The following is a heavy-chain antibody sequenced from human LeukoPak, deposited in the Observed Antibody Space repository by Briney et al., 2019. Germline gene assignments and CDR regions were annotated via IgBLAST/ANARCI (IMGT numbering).Heavy chain of an antibody. D-gene: IGHD4-17*01. V-gene: IGHV3-30*02. CDR2: IRYDGSNK. CDR3: AKDFSAIYGDSDY. CDR1: GFTFSSYG. J-gene: IGHJ4*02. Sequence: GGTLRLSCAASGFTFSSYGMHWVRQAPGKGLEWVAFIRYDGSNKYYADSVKGRFTISRDNSKNTLYPQMNSLRAEDTAVYYCAKDFSAIYGDSDYWGQGTLVTVSS.